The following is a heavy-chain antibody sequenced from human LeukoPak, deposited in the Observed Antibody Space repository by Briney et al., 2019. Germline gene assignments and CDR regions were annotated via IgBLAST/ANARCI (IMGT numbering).Heavy chain of an antibody. CDR1: GGSFSGYY. J-gene: IGHJ5*01. V-gene: IGHV4-34*01. CDR2: INHSGST. Sequence: SETLSLTCAVYGGSFSGYYWSWIRQPPEKGLEWIGEINHSGSTNYNPSLKSRVTISVDTSKNQVSLKLSSVTAADTAVYYCARGKRGKGLKTYYYDSSGYWPIDSWGPGELVSVSS. CDR3: ARGKRGKGLKTYYYDSSGYWPIDS. D-gene: IGHD3-22*01.